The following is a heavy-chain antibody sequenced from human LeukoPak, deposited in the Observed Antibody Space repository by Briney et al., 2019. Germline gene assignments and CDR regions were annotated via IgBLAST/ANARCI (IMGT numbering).Heavy chain of an antibody. CDR2: IYYSGRT. Sequence: SETLSLTCTVSGGSISSNEHYWSWIRQPPGKSLEWIGYIYYSGRTFYNPSLKTRGAIAVDTSKNQFSLRLSSVSAADTALYYCARSSYDTDGGDYFDFWGQGILVTVSS. D-gene: IGHD3-9*01. CDR3: ARSSYDTDGGDYFDF. V-gene: IGHV4-30-4*08. CDR1: GGSISSNEHY. J-gene: IGHJ4*02.